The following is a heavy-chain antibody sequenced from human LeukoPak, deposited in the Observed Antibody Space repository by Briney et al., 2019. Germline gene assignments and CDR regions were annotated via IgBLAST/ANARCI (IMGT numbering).Heavy chain of an antibody. Sequence: SETLSLTCTVSGGSISSYYWSWIRQPPGKGLEWIGYIYYSGGTNYYASLESRVTISVDKSKNHFSLTLSSVTTADTAVDYCARVQTDYYGSGSSLNYYYYYMDVWGKGTTVTVSS. CDR2: IYYSGGT. J-gene: IGHJ6*03. D-gene: IGHD3-10*01. V-gene: IGHV4-59*08. CDR1: GGSISSYY. CDR3: ARVQTDYYGSGSSLNYYYYYMDV.